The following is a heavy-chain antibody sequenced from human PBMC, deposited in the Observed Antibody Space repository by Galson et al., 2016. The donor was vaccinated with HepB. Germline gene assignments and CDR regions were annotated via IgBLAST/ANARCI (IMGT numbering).Heavy chain of an antibody. Sequence: SLRLSCAASGFTFDDYAMHWVRQAPGKGLEWVSGINWDSTGIDYADSVKGRFTISRDNAKHSLYLQMNSLRTEDTALYYCARDPGFRNGMNVWGQGTTVTVSS. V-gene: IGHV3-9*01. CDR1: GFTFDDYA. CDR2: INWDSTGI. CDR3: ARDPGFRNGMNV. J-gene: IGHJ6*02.